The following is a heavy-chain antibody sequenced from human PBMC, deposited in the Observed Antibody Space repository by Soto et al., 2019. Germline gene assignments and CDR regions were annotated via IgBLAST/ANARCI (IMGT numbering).Heavy chain of an antibody. J-gene: IGHJ4*02. D-gene: IGHD5-12*01. CDR2: ISSSSSYI. CDR1: GFIFSRYA. V-gene: IGHV3-21*01. Sequence: EVLLVESGGGLVQPGGSLRLSCESSGFIFSRYAMNWVRQAPGKGLEWVSSISSSSSYIYYKDSVKGRFTISRDNAKNSLFLQMNSLRAEYTALYFCARANGDSGYDSLDYWGRGALVTVSA. CDR3: ARANGDSGYDSLDY.